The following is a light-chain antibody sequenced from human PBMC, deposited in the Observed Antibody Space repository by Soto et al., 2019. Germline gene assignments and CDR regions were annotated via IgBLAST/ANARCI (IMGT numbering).Light chain of an antibody. Sequence: DIQMTQSPSSLSASVGDSVTITCRASQNINSYLNWYQQRPGKAPKLLIHDASILQSGVPSRISGSGSGTEFALTINSLQPEDIATIYCQQTYSTPWTFGQGTKVDIK. CDR2: DAS. CDR1: QNINSY. V-gene: IGKV1-39*01. J-gene: IGKJ1*01. CDR3: QQTYSTPWT.